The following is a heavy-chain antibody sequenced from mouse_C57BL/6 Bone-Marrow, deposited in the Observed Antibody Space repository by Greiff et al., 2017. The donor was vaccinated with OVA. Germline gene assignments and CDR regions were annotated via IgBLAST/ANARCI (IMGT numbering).Heavy chain of an antibody. V-gene: IGHV1-52*01. J-gene: IGHJ2*01. CDR3: ARGTYDGYYFPFDN. CDR1: GYTFTSYW. D-gene: IGHD2-3*01. CDR2: IDPSDSET. Sequence: QVQLQQPGAELVRPGSSVKLSCKASGYTFTSYWMHWVKQRPIQGLEWIGNIDPSDSETHYNQKFKDKATLTVDQSSSTAYMQLSSLPSEASAVYYSARGTYDGYYFPFDNWGQGTTLTVTS.